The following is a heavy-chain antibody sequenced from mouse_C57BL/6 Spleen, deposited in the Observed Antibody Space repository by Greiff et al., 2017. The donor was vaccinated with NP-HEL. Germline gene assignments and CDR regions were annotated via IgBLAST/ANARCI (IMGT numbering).Heavy chain of an antibody. CDR3: ARYIDSNYAMDY. Sequence: EVQLVESGAELVKPGASVKLSCTASGFNFTDYYMHWVKQRTEQGLEWIGRIDPEDGDTKYAPQFQGKATITADTSSNTAYLQLSSLTSEDSAVYYCARYIDSNYAMDYWGQGTSVTVSS. D-gene: IGHD2-5*01. J-gene: IGHJ4*01. V-gene: IGHV14-2*01. CDR2: IDPEDGDT. CDR1: GFNFTDYY.